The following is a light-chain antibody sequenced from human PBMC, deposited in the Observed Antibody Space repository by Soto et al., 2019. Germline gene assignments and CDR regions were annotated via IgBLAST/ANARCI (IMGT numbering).Light chain of an antibody. CDR1: QSISSY. CDR2: AAS. CDR3: QQSYSTPTT. V-gene: IGKV1-39*01. J-gene: IGKJ1*01. Sequence: DIQMTQSPSSLSASVGDRVTITCRASQSISSYLNWYQQKPGIAPKLLIYAASSLQSGVPSRFSGSGSGTDFTLTISSLQPEDFATYYCQQSYSTPTTFGQGTKVEIK.